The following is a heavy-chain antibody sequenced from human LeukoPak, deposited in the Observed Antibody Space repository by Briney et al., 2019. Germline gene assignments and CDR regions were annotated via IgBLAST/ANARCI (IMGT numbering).Heavy chain of an antibody. D-gene: IGHD6-13*01. J-gene: IGHJ4*02. CDR1: GFTFSSYE. CDR2: ISRSGSTT. CDR3: ARDRSSSWHGEFDY. V-gene: IGHV3-48*03. Sequence: GESLRLSCAASGFTFSSYEMNWVRQAPGKGLEWVSYISRSGSTTYYADSVKGRFTISRDNAKNSLYLQMNSLRAEDTAVYHCARDRSSSWHGEFDYWGQGTLVTVSS.